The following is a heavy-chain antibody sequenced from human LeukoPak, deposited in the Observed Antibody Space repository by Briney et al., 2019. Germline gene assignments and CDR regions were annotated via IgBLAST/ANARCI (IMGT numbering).Heavy chain of an antibody. Sequence: SETLSLTCAVYGGSFSGYYWSWIRQPPGKGLEWIGEINHSGSTNYNPSLKSRVTISVDTSKNQFSLKLSSVTAADTAVYYCARDSSPPRPDIVVAVAATGSFDYWGQGTLVTVSS. CDR3: ARDSSPPRPDIVVAVAATGSFDY. J-gene: IGHJ4*02. V-gene: IGHV4-34*01. CDR2: INHSGST. CDR1: GGSFSGYY. D-gene: IGHD2-15*01.